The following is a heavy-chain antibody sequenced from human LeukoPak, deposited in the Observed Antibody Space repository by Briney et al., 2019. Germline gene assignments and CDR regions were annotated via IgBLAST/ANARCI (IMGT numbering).Heavy chain of an antibody. D-gene: IGHD5-24*01. CDR1: GFTVSSNY. CDR3: ANGPEMAAISYMDV. V-gene: IGHV3-23*01. CDR2: ISGSGGST. J-gene: IGHJ6*03. Sequence: HPGGSLRLPCAASGFTVSSNYMSWVRQAPGKGLEWVSAISGSGGSTYYADSVKGRFTISRDNSKNTLYLQMNSLRAEDTAVYYCANGPEMAAISYMDVWGKGTTVTVSS.